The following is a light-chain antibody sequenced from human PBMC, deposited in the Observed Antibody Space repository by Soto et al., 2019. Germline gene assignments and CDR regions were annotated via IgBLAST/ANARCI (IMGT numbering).Light chain of an antibody. CDR3: QSYDSSLSVVV. J-gene: IGLJ2*01. CDR1: SSNIGAGYD. CDR2: GNS. Sequence: QSVLTQPPSVSGAQGQRVTISCTGSSSNIGAGYDVHWYQQLLGTAPKLLIYGNSDRTSGVPDRFSGSNAGTSASLAITGLQAEDEADYYCQSYDSSLSVVVFGGGTELTVL. V-gene: IGLV1-40*01.